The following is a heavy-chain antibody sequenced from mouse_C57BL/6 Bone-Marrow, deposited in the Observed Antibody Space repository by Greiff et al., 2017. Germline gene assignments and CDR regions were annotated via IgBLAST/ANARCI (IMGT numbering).Heavy chain of an antibody. CDR2: LAPENGDT. Sequence: VQLKESGAELVRPGASVKLSCTASGFNIKDDYMHWVKQRPEQGLEWIGWLAPENGDTEYASKFQGKATITADTSSNTAYLQLSSLTSEDTAVYYCTIPYYYGSLPWFAYWGQGTLVTVSA. CDR1: GFNIKDDY. J-gene: IGHJ3*01. CDR3: TIPYYYGSLPWFAY. D-gene: IGHD1-1*01. V-gene: IGHV14-4*01.